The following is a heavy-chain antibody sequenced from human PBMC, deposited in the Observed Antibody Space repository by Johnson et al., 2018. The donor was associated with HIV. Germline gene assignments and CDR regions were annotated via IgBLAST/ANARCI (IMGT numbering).Heavy chain of an antibody. D-gene: IGHD1-14*01. CDR2: ISGSGGST. V-gene: IGHV3-23*04. CDR1: GFTFNSYA. Sequence: VQLVESGGGLVQPRRSLRLSCAASGFTFNSYAMSWVRQAPGKGLEWVSAISGSGGSTYYADSVKGRFTISRDNSKNKLYLQMNSRRAEDTAVYYCAKFLPGHDAFDIWGQGTMVTVSS. CDR3: AKFLPGHDAFDI. J-gene: IGHJ3*02.